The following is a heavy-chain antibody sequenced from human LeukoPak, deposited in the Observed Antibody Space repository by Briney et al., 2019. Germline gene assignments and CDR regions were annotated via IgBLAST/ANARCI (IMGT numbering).Heavy chain of an antibody. CDR2: FSVSGGSS. CDR3: AKPPGFSGGPIKKWEVHEGLFFQY. J-gene: IGHJ4*02. D-gene: IGHD1-26*01. V-gene: IGHV3-23*01. CDR1: GFPFNTFA. Sequence: PGGSLRPPWAASGFPFNTFALTWVPQAPGRGLEGVAVFSVSGGSSFYADSVKGRFTISRDNSKNTIYLQMNSLRAEDTAIYYCAKPPGFSGGPIKKWEVHEGLFFQYWGRGTLVTVSS.